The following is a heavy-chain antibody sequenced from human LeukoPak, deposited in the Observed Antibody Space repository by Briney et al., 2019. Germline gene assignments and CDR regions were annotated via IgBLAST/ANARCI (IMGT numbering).Heavy chain of an antibody. J-gene: IGHJ3*02. CDR3: ARRGDGAFDI. Sequence: GGSLRLSCTASGFTFSSYAMHWVRQAPGKGLEWVAVISYDGSNKYYADSAKGRFTISRDNSKNTLYLQMNSLRAEDTAVYYCARRGDGAFDIWGQGTMVTVSS. CDR1: GFTFSSYA. CDR2: ISYDGSNK. V-gene: IGHV3-30-3*01.